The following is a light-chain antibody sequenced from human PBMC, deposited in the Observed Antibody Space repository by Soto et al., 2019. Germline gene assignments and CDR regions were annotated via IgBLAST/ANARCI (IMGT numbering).Light chain of an antibody. CDR2: GAS. J-gene: IGKJ4*01. Sequence: ENVLTQSPGTLSLSPGERATLSCRASQTVTGNYLAWYQQKPGQAPRLLVYGASSRATGIPDRFSGRGSGKDFSLVIALLEPEESAVYYCHQDGASPLPVTSTLPFGGGTKGQIK. CDR3: HQDGASPLPVTSTLP. CDR1: QTVTGNY. V-gene: IGKV3-20*01.